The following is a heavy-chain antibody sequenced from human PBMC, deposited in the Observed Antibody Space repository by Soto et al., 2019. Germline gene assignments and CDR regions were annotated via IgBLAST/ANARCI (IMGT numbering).Heavy chain of an antibody. CDR1: GYSFTSYW. Sequence: GESLKISCKGSGYSFTSYWISWVRQMPGKGLEWMGRIDPSDSYTNYSPSFQGHVTISADKSISTAYLQWSSLKASDTAMYYCARYSSSSRYYYYGMDVWGQGTTVTVS. V-gene: IGHV5-10-1*01. CDR3: ARYSSSSRYYYYGMDV. J-gene: IGHJ6*02. CDR2: IDPSDSYT. D-gene: IGHD6-6*01.